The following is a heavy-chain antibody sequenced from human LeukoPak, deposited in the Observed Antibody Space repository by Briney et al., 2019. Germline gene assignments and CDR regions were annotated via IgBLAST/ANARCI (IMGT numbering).Heavy chain of an antibody. D-gene: IGHD4-17*01. CDR2: MNPNSGNT. V-gene: IGHV1-8*03. CDR3: ARGDYGDYGLRWFDP. J-gene: IGHJ5*02. Sequence: GASVKDSCKASGYTFTSYDINWVRRATGQGLEWMGWMNPNSGNTGYAQKFQGRVTITRNTSISTAYMELSSLRSEDTAVYYCARGDYGDYGLRWFDPWGQGTLVTVSS. CDR1: GYTFTSYD.